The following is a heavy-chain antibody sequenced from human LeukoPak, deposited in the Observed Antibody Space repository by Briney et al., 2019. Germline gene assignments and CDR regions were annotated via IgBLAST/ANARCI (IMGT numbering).Heavy chain of an antibody. Sequence: PSETLSLTCTVSGGSISSYYWSWIRQPPGKGLEWIGYIYYSGSTNYNPSLKSRVTISVDTSKNQFSLKLSSVTAADTAVYYCAVDAAAGTGYWGQGTLVTVSS. V-gene: IGHV4-59*01. CDR3: AVDAAAGTGY. CDR1: GGSISSYY. CDR2: IYYSGST. D-gene: IGHD6-13*01. J-gene: IGHJ4*02.